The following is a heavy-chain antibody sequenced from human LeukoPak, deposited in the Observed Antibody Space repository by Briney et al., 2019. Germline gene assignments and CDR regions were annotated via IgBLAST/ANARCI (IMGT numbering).Heavy chain of an antibody. V-gene: IGHV3-9*01. CDR2: ISWNSETI. D-gene: IGHD2-15*01. J-gene: IGHJ4*02. CDR3: AKAPVTTCSGAYCYPFDY. Sequence: PGRSLRLSCAVSGFTFDDYAMHWVRQVPGKGLEWVSGISWNSETIGYADSVKGRFTISRDNAKNSLYLQMNSLRAGDAAVYYCAKAPVTTCSGAYCYPFDYWSQGTLVTVSS. CDR1: GFTFDDYA.